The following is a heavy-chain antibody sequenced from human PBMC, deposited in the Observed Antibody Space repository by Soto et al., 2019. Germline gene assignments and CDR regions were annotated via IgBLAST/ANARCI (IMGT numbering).Heavy chain of an antibody. CDR1: GFTFSSYA. D-gene: IGHD2-15*01. Sequence: GGSLRLSCAASGFTFSSYAMSWVRQAPGKGLEWVSAISGSGGSTYYADSVKGRFTISRDNSKNTLYLQMNSLRAEDTAVYYCAKGVRVVVAAPYFDYWGQGTLVTVSS. V-gene: IGHV3-23*01. CDR2: ISGSGGST. CDR3: AKGVRVVVAAPYFDY. J-gene: IGHJ4*02.